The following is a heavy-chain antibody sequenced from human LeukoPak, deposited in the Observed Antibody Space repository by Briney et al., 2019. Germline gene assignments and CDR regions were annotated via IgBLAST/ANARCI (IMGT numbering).Heavy chain of an antibody. CDR1: GGSISSYY. D-gene: IGHD3-22*01. CDR2: IYHSGNT. J-gene: IGHJ6*02. Sequence: SATLSPTCTVSGGSISSYYWSWIRQPPGKGLEWIGYIYHSGNTYYNPSLKSRVTISIHNSKNQFSLKVNSVTAADTAVYYCARDRNYYDSSGPPYYYSALDVWGQGTTVTVSS. V-gene: IGHV4-59*01. CDR3: ARDRNYYDSSGPPYYYSALDV.